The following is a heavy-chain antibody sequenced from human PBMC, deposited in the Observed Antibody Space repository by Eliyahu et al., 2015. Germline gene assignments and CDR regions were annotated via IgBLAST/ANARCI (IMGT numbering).Heavy chain of an antibody. J-gene: IGHJ6*02. Sequence: QVQLVEPGGGLVMPGGSLRXSCAVSGFXFSDYYMXWIRQAPGKGLEWVSYISRSSRIIDYADSVKGRFTISRDNAKNSLYLQMNSLRADDTAVYYCARVRSDSKGVDVWGQGTTVTVSS. D-gene: IGHD1-26*01. V-gene: IGHV3-11*01. CDR3: ARVRSDSKGVDV. CDR2: ISRSSRII. CDR1: GFXFSDYY.